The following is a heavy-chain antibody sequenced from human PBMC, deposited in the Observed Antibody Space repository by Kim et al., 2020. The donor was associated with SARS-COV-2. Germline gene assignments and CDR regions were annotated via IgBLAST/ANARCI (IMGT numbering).Heavy chain of an antibody. J-gene: IGHJ4*02. D-gene: IGHD3-10*01. V-gene: IGHV3-21*01. CDR3: ARDQSYYGSGVRGDY. Sequence: DSVKGRFTISRDNAKNSLYLQMNSLRAEDTAVYYCARDQSYYGSGVRGDYWGQGTLVTVSS.